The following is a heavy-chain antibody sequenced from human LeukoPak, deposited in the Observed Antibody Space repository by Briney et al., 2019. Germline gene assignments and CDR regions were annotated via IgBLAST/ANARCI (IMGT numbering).Heavy chain of an antibody. CDR3: ARGGSGRGIQLWLGYYYYYMDV. CDR2: INTNTGNP. Sequence: ASVKVSCKASGYTFTSYAMNWVRQAPGQGLEWMGWINTNTGNPTYAQGFTGRFVFSLDTSVSTAYLQISSLKAEDTAVYYCARGGSGRGIQLWLGYYYYYMDVWGKGTTVTVSS. CDR1: GYTFTSYA. J-gene: IGHJ6*03. D-gene: IGHD5-18*01. V-gene: IGHV7-4-1*02.